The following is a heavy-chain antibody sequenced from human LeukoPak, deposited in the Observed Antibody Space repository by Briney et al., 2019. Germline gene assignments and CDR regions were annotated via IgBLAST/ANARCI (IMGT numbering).Heavy chain of an antibody. J-gene: IGHJ5*02. CDR3: ARGSASGSNFAWLDP. CDR2: INHSGST. V-gene: IGHV4-34*01. D-gene: IGHD3-10*01. Sequence: KPSETLSLTCAVYGGSLSHYYWSWIRQPPGKGLEWIGEINHSGSTNYNPSLKSRVTISVDMSKNQFSLELTSVTAADTAVYYCARGSASGSNFAWLDPWGQGTLVTVSS. CDR1: GGSLSHYY.